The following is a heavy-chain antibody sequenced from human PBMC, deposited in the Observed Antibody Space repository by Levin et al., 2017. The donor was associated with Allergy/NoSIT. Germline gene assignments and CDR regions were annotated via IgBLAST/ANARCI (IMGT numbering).Heavy chain of an antibody. CDR3: ARGYYDTSTYTASI. CDR1: GFTFRSYC. Sequence: GGSLRLSCAASGFTFRSYCMTWVRQAPGKGLEWVANIKEDGGEKYYVDSVRGRFTIFRDDAENTLYLQMNSLRAEDTAVYYCARGYYDTSTYTASIWGQGTLVTVSS. CDR2: IKEDGGEK. D-gene: IGHD3-22*01. V-gene: IGHV3-7*01. J-gene: IGHJ4*02.